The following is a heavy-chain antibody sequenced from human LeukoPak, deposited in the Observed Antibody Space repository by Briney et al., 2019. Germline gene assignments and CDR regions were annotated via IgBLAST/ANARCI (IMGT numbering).Heavy chain of an antibody. Sequence: ASVKVSCKASGYTFTSYGISWVRQAPGQGLEWMGWISAYNGNTNYAQKLQGRVTMTTDTSTSTAYMELRSLRSDDMAVYYCARAGRGYYDFWSGYYRFDYWGQGTLVTVPS. J-gene: IGHJ4*02. CDR2: ISAYNGNT. CDR1: GYTFTSYG. V-gene: IGHV1-18*03. CDR3: ARAGRGYYDFWSGYYRFDY. D-gene: IGHD3-3*01.